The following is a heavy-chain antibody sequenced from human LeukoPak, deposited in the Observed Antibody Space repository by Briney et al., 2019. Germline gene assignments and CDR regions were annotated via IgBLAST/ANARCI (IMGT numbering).Heavy chain of an antibody. J-gene: IGHJ6*02. V-gene: IGHV3-48*01. CDR2: ISSSSSTI. D-gene: IGHD5-18*01. CDR1: GFTFSSYS. CDR3: ARRYSYGQNYYYYYGMDV. Sequence: GGSLRLSCAASGFTFSSYSMNWVRQAPGKGLEWVSYISSSSSTIYYADSVKGRFTISRDNAKNSLYLQMNSLRAEDTAVYYCARRYSYGQNYYYYYGMDVWGQGTTVTVSS.